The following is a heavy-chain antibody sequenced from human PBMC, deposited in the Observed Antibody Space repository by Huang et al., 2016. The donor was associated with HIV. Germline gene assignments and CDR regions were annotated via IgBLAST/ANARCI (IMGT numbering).Heavy chain of an antibody. V-gene: IGHV1-24*01. D-gene: IGHD2-21*01. CDR2: FAPEHCET. CDR3: ATGFDTYYDI. J-gene: IGHJ3*02. CDR1: GYTLTELS. Sequence: QVQLVQSGAEVKKPGASVKVSCKVSGYTLTELSIHWVRQAPGKGLEWMGGFAPEHCETNYAPNFQGRVTMTEDTSTDTAYMELNSLGSEDTAVYYCATGFDTYYDIWGQGTMVIASS.